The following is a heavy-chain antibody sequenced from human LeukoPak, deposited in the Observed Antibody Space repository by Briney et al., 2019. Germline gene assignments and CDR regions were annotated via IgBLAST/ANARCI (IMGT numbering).Heavy chain of an antibody. Sequence: SETLSLTCAVYGGSFSGYYWSWIRQPPGKGLEWIGEINHSGSTNYNPSLKSRVTISVDTSKNQFSLKLSSVTAADTAVYYCARGRGYYYDSSGNRKPVWFDPWGQGTLVTVSS. CDR1: GGSFSGYY. CDR2: INHSGST. CDR3: ARGRGYYYDSSGNRKPVWFDP. J-gene: IGHJ5*02. V-gene: IGHV4-34*01. D-gene: IGHD3-22*01.